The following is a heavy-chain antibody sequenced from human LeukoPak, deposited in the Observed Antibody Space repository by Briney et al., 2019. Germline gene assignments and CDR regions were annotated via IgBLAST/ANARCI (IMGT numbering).Heavy chain of an antibody. Sequence: PSETLSLTCAVYGGSFSGYYWSWIRQPPGKGLEWIGEINHSGSTNYNPSLKSRVTISVDTSKNQFSLKLSSVTAADTAVYYCARLDEGRGLYWGQGTLVTVSS. J-gene: IGHJ4*02. CDR1: GGSFSGYY. CDR2: INHSGST. V-gene: IGHV4-34*01. CDR3: ARLDEGRGLY. D-gene: IGHD3-10*01.